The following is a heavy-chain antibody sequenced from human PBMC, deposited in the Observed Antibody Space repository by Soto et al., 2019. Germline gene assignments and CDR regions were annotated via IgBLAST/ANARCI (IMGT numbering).Heavy chain of an antibody. Sequence: PSETLSLTCTVSGGSISSYYWSWIRQPPGKGLEWIGYIYYSGSTNYNPSLKSRVTISVDTSKNQFSLKLSSVTAADTAMYYCAAEPLGFRYYYGMDVWGQGTTVTVSS. J-gene: IGHJ6*02. CDR2: IYYSGST. V-gene: IGHV4-59*08. CDR1: GGSISSYY. D-gene: IGHD3-10*01. CDR3: AAEPLGFRYYYGMDV.